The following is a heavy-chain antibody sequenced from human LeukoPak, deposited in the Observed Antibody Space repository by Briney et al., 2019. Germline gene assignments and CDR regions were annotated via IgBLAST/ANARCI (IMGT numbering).Heavy chain of an antibody. Sequence: SETLSLTCTVSGGSISSSSYFWAWIRQPPGKGLEWIASVYYSGSTFYSPPLKSRVTISVDTSKNQFSLKLSSVTAADTAVYYCAREWVDCSGGSCYFVGFDYWGQGTLVTVSS. CDR2: VYYSGST. D-gene: IGHD2-15*01. V-gene: IGHV4-39*07. J-gene: IGHJ4*02. CDR1: GGSISSSSYF. CDR3: AREWVDCSGGSCYFVGFDY.